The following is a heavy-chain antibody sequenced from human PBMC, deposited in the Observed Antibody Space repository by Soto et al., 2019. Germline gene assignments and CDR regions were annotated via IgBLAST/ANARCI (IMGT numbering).Heavy chain of an antibody. CDR3: ATSRASIALACETEYYFDY. D-gene: IGHD6-19*01. CDR2: INPNSGGT. V-gene: IGHV1-2*04. CDR1: GYTFTGYY. J-gene: IGHJ4*02. Sequence: ASVKVSCKASGYTFTGYYVHWVRQAPGQGLEWMGWINPNSGGTNYAQNFQGWVTMTRDTSISTAYMELSRLRSDDRAVYYCATSRASIALACETEYYFDYWGQGTLVTVSS.